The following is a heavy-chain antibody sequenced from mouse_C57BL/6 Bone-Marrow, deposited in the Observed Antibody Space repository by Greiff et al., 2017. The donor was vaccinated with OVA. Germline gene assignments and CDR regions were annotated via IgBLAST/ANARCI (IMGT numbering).Heavy chain of an antibody. V-gene: IGHV7-3*01. Sequence: EVMLVESGGGLVQPGGSLSLSCAASGFTFTDYYMSWVRQPPGKALEWLGFIRNKANGYTTEYSASVKGRFTISRDNSQSILYLQMNALRAEDSATYDCAPHYGSSYVSGYFDVWGTGTTVTVSS. J-gene: IGHJ1*03. CDR3: APHYGSSYVSGYFDV. CDR1: GFTFTDYY. CDR2: IRNKANGYTT. D-gene: IGHD1-1*01.